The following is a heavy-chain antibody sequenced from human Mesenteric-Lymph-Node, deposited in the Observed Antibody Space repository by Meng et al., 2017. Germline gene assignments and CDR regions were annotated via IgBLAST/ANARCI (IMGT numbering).Heavy chain of an antibody. CDR2: INPNSGGT. CDR3: AREEGPSSSWYVDY. V-gene: IGHV1-2*06. D-gene: IGHD6-13*01. Sequence: QVQRVQSGAEGKKPGASGKGSGKASGYTFTSYGISWVRQAPGQGLEWMGRINPNSGGTNYAQKFQGRVTMTRDTSISTAYMELSRLRSDDTAVYYCAREEGPSSSWYVDYWGQGTLVTVSS. J-gene: IGHJ4*02. CDR1: GYTFTSYG.